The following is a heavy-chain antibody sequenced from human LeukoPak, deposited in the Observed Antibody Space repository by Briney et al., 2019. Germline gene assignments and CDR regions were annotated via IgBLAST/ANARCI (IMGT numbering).Heavy chain of an antibody. CDR1: GFTFSSYE. J-gene: IGHJ4*02. CDR3: AMYSNYYDSSGYRTNYFDY. Sequence: GGSLRLSCAASGFTFSSYEMNWVRQAPGKGLEWVSYISSSGSTIYYADSVKGRFTISRDKAKNSLYLQMNSLRAEDTAVYYCAMYSNYYDSSGYRTNYFDYWGQGTLVTVSS. CDR2: ISSSGSTI. V-gene: IGHV3-48*03. D-gene: IGHD3-22*01.